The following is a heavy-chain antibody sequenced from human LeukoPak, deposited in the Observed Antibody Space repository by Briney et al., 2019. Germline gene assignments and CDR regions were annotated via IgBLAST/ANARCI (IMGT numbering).Heavy chain of an antibody. D-gene: IGHD3-3*01. CDR3: ARVFRGVVTSNWFDP. CDR1: GVFINGNY. CDR2: VSDTEDT. J-gene: IGHJ5*02. Sequence: SETLSLTCTFSGVFINGNYWTWLRQPGGRGLEWIGFVSDTEDTDYKPSLKSRLTISVDTSKSQLSLSLSSVTAADTALYYCARVFRGVVTSNWFDPWGQGTLVTVSS. V-gene: IGHV4-59*01.